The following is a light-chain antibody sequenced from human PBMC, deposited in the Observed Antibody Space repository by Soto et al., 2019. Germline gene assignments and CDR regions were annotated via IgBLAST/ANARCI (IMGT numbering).Light chain of an antibody. CDR2: GES. J-gene: IGKJ4*01. Sequence: EIVMTQSPASLSGSPGERVTLSCRASQSVNSHLAWYQQKPGQAPRLLILGESTRATGTPARFSGSGSGTDFTLTISSLQSEDFAVYYCQQNNNWPLTVGGGTKVEIK. CDR1: QSVNSH. V-gene: IGKV3D-15*01. CDR3: QQNNNWPLT.